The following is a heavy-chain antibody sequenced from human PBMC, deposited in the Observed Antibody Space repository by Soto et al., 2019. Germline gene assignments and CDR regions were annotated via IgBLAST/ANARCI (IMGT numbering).Heavy chain of an antibody. CDR1: GFAFSDYG. J-gene: IGHJ4*02. V-gene: IGHV3-48*01. CDR2: ICGSTT. D-gene: IGHD5-12*01. Sequence: EVQLVESGGGLVQPGGSLTLSCAASGFAFSDYGMMWVSQAPGKGLECISFICGSTTYYADSVKGRFTISRDNAKNSLFLQMNNLGAEDTAVYYCARDRGPMGSVDTMRGYWGQGILVTVSS. CDR3: ARDRGPMGSVDTMRGY.